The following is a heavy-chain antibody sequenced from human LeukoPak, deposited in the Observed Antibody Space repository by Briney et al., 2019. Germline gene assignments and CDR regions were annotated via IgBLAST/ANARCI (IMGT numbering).Heavy chain of an antibody. CDR2: INPNSGAT. V-gene: IGHV1-2*02. Sequence: GASVKVSCKASGYTFTGYYMHWVRQAPGQGLEWMGWINPNSGATNYAQKFQGRVTMTRDTSISTAYMELTRLTSDESAVYYCATWGSGWYFWGQGTLVTVSS. D-gene: IGHD5-18*01. CDR3: ATWGSGWYF. J-gene: IGHJ4*02. CDR1: GYTFTGYY.